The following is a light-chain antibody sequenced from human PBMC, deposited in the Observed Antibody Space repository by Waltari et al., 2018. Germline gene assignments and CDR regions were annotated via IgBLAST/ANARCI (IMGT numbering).Light chain of an antibody. V-gene: IGKV1-5*03. J-gene: IGKJ1*01. CDR3: QQYRTPPWT. CDR2: RAS. Sequence: DIQMTQSPSTMSASVGDRVTITCRASENINNWLAWYQQKPGKAPTLLIQRASTLESGVSSRFSGSGSGTELTLTISSLQPDDCATYSCQQYRTPPWTFGQGTKVEI. CDR1: ENINNW.